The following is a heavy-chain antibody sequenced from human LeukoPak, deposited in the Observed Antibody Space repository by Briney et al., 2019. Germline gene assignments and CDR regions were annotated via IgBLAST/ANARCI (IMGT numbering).Heavy chain of an antibody. Sequence: GSLRLSCAASGFTFSSYSMNWVRQPPGKGLEWIGEINHSGSTNYNPSLKSRVTISVDTSKNQISLKLSSVTAADTAVYYCARGRDDYGDSAYNCFDPWGQGTLVTVSS. J-gene: IGHJ5*02. CDR1: GFTFSSYS. CDR2: INHSGST. V-gene: IGHV4-34*01. CDR3: ARGRDDYGDSAYNCFDP. D-gene: IGHD4-17*01.